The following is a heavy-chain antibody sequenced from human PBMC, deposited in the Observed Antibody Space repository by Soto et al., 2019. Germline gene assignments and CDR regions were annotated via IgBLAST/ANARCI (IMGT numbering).Heavy chain of an antibody. V-gene: IGHV4-39*01. D-gene: IGHD2-15*01. CDR3: ASFNLGYCSGGTCYY. Sequence: QLQLQESGPGLVKPSETLSLTCTVSGGSISSSSYYWGWIRQPPGKGLEWIGSIYYSGSTYYNPSLKSRVTISGDTSKNQFSLELNSVTAADTAVYYCASFNLGYCSGGTCYYWGQGTLVTVSS. CDR1: GGSISSSSYY. CDR2: IYYSGST. J-gene: IGHJ4*02.